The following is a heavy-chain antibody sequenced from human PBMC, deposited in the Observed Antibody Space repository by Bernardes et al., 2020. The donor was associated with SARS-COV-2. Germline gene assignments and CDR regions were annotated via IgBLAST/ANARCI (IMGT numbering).Heavy chain of an antibody. D-gene: IGHD2-15*01. Sequence: GGSLRLSCAGSGFKFHDAWMSWVRQAPGKGLVWVGHVKSEADGGTADYPAPVKGRFTISRDDSKSTLYLHMNNLKTEDTAFYYCAGSFGLYLRYWGQGAPVTVSS. CDR3: AGSFGLYLRY. V-gene: IGHV3-15*01. CDR2: VKSEADGGTA. CDR1: GFKFHDAW. J-gene: IGHJ4*02.